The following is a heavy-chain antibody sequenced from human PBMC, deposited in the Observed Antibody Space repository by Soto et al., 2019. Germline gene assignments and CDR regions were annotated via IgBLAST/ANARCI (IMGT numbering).Heavy chain of an antibody. CDR1: GYTFTSYG. CDR3: ARPAAVTHYYSYGMDV. Sequence: ASVKVSCKASGYTFTSYGISWVRQAPGQGLEWMGWISAYNGNTNYAQKLQGRVTMTTDTSTSTAYMELRSLRSDDTAVYYCARPAAVTHYYSYGMDVWGPGTTVTVSS. CDR2: ISAYNGNT. D-gene: IGHD4-4*01. J-gene: IGHJ6*02. V-gene: IGHV1-18*01.